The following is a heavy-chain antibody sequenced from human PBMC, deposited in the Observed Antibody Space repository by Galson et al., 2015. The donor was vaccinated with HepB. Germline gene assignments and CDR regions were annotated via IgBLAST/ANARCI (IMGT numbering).Heavy chain of an antibody. J-gene: IGHJ5*02. CDR2: INPSGGST. Sequence: SVKVSCKSSGYTFTSYYMHWVRQAPGQGLEWMGIINPSGGSTSYAQKFQGRVTMTRDTSTSTVYMELSSLRSEDTAVYYCARDSGFGESINWFDPWGQGSLLTVSS. CDR1: GYTFTSYY. D-gene: IGHD3-10*01. V-gene: IGHV1-46*03. CDR3: ARDSGFGESINWFDP.